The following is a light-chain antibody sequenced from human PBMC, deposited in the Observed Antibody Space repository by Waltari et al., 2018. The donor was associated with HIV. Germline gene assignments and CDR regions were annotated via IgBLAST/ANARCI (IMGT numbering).Light chain of an antibody. J-gene: IGKJ2*01. Sequence: DIVMTQSPLSLPVTPGESASISCRSSQTLLYSDGYKYLDWYQQKPGQSPRLLIYKTSNRASGVSDRFSGSASGTDFTLRISRVEAEDVGVYYCMQALQAHSFSQGTKLEIK. CDR3: MQALQAHS. V-gene: IGKV2-28*01. CDR1: QTLLYSDGYKY. CDR2: KTS.